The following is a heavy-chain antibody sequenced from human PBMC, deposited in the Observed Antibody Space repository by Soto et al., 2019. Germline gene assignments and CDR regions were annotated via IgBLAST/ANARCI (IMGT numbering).Heavy chain of an antibody. Sequence: ASVKVSCKASGYTFTSYGISWVRQAPGQGLEWMGWISAYNGNTNYAQKLQGRVTMTTDTSTSTAYMELRSLRSDDTAVYYCARGNGDIVVVPAVDYYYYYMDVWGKGTTVTVSS. CDR1: GYTFTSYG. V-gene: IGHV1-18*01. J-gene: IGHJ6*03. CDR2: ISAYNGNT. D-gene: IGHD2-2*01. CDR3: ARGNGDIVVVPAVDYYYYYMDV.